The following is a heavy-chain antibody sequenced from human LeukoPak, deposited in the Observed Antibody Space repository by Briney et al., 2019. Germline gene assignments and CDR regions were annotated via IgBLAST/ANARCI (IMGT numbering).Heavy chain of an antibody. Sequence: GGSLRLSCAASGFTFNNYAMSWVRQAPGKGLEWVSSISGSGSSTWYADSVKGRYTISRDNSKNTLYLQMNGLQAEDTPVYDCAKGVRSGKYYYDSSGYSFDSWGQGTLVTVSS. CDR1: GFTFNNYA. CDR3: AKGVRSGKYYYDSSGYSFDS. V-gene: IGHV3-23*01. J-gene: IGHJ4*02. CDR2: ISGSGSST. D-gene: IGHD3-22*01.